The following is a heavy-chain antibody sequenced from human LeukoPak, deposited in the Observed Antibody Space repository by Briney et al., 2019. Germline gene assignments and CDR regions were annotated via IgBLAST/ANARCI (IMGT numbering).Heavy chain of an antibody. D-gene: IGHD3-22*01. J-gene: IGHJ5*02. V-gene: IGHV3-43*02. CDR2: ISGDGGST. CDR3: AKDGGTYYYDSSGYYVSPCGWFDP. CDR1: GFTFDDYA. Sequence: PGGSLRLSCAASGFTFDDYAMHWVRQAPGKGLEWVSLISGDGGSTYYADSVKGRFTISRDNSKNSLYLQMNSLRTEDTALYYCAKDGGTYYYDSSGYYVSPCGWFDPWGRGTLVTVSS.